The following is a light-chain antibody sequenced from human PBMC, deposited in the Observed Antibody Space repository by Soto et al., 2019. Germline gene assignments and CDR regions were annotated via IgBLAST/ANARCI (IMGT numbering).Light chain of an antibody. V-gene: IGLV2-8*01. CDR1: SSDVGGYNY. Sequence: QSALTQPPSASGSPGQSVTISCTGTSSDVGGYNYVAWYQQHPGKAPKLMFYEVNKRPSGVPDRFSGSKSGSTASLTVSGLQAEDEADYYCSSYAGSSTYVFGTGTKLTVL. CDR2: EVN. J-gene: IGLJ1*01. CDR3: SSYAGSSTYV.